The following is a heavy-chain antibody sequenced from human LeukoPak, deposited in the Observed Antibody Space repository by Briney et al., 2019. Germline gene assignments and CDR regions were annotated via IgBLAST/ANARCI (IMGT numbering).Heavy chain of an antibody. V-gene: IGHV4-34*01. CDR1: GGSFSGYY. D-gene: IGHD1-14*01. CDR3: ARGRRGSQRAFDI. J-gene: IGHJ3*02. CDR2: INHSGST. Sequence: SETLSLTCAVYGGSFSGYYWSWIRQPPGKGLEWIGEINHSGSTNYNLSLKSRVTISVDTSKNQFSLKLSSVTAADTAVYYCARGRRGSQRAFDIWGQGTMVTVSS.